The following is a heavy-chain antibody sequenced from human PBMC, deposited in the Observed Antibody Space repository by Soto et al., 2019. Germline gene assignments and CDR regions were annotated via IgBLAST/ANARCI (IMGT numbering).Heavy chain of an antibody. Sequence: EVQLVESGGGLVQPGGSLRLSCTASGFTFSSYWMHWVRQAPGKGLVWVSRVNSDGSSTSYADSVKGRFTVSRDNAKNTLYLQMNSLRAEDTAVYYCARGQWIQKFDYWGQGTLVTVSS. D-gene: IGHD5-18*01. V-gene: IGHV3-74*01. CDR1: GFTFSSYW. J-gene: IGHJ4*02. CDR3: ARGQWIQKFDY. CDR2: VNSDGSST.